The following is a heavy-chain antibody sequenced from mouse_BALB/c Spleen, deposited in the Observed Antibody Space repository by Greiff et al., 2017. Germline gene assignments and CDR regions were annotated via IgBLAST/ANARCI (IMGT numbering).Heavy chain of an antibody. CDR3: ARREDYDVDY. J-gene: IGHJ2*01. CDR1: GFTFSSYA. Sequence: DVMLVESGGGLVKPGGSLKLSCAASGFTFSSYAMSWVRQTPEKRLEWVATISSGGSYTYYPDSVKGRFTISRDNAKNTLYLQMSSLRSEDTAMYYCARREDYDVDYWGQGTTLTVSS. D-gene: IGHD2-4*01. V-gene: IGHV5-9-1*01. CDR2: ISSGGSYT.